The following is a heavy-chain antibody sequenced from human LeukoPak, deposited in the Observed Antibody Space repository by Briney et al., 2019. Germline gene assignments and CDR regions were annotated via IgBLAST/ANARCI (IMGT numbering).Heavy chain of an antibody. CDR2: INPNSGGT. CDR1: GYTFTGYY. V-gene: IGHV1-2*02. Sequence: GASVKVSCKASGYTFTGYYMHWVRQAPGQGLEWMGWINPNSGGTNYAQKFQGRVTMTRDTSISTAYMELSRLRSDDTAVYYCARVFCLGNSCHHIDYWGQGTLVTVSS. CDR3: ARVFCLGNSCHHIDY. J-gene: IGHJ4*02. D-gene: IGHD2-2*01.